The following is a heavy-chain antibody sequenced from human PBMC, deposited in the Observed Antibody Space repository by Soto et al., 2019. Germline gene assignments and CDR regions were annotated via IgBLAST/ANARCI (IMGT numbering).Heavy chain of an antibody. J-gene: IGHJ4*02. CDR2: IYSGGST. D-gene: IGHD2-15*01. V-gene: IGHV3-66*01. Sequence: EVQLVESGGGLVQPGGSLRLSCAASGFTVSSNYMSWVRQAPGKGLEWVSVIYSGGSTYYADSVKGRFTISRDNSKNTLYLQMNSLRAEDTAVYYCARELGYCSGGSCYDYWGQGTLVTVSS. CDR3: ARELGYCSGGSCYDY. CDR1: GFTVSSNY.